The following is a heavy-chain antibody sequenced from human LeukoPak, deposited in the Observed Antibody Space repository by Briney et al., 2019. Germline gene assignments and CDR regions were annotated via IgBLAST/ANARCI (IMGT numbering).Heavy chain of an antibody. CDR2: ISSSSSYI. J-gene: IGHJ4*02. V-gene: IGHV3-21*01. CDR3: ARLPHYHDSQPFDY. D-gene: IGHD3-22*01. Sequence: GGSLRLSCAASGFTFSSYSMNWVRQAPGKGLEWVSSISSSSSYIYYADSVKGRFTISRDNAKNSLYLQMNSLRAEDTAVYYCARLPHYHDSQPFDYWGQGTLVTVSS. CDR1: GFTFSSYS.